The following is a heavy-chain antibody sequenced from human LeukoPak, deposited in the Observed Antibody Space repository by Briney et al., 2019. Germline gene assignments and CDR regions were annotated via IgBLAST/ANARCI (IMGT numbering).Heavy chain of an antibody. CDR3: ARESVIRAFDI. V-gene: IGHV3-11*04. CDR1: GFTFSDYY. J-gene: IGHJ3*02. D-gene: IGHD2-21*01. Sequence: GGSLRLSCAASGFTFSDYYMTWIRQAPGKGLEWVSYISSSGSTIYYADSLKGRFTISRDNAKNSLYLQMNSLRAEDTAVYYCARESVIRAFDIWGQGTMVTVSS. CDR2: ISSSGSTI.